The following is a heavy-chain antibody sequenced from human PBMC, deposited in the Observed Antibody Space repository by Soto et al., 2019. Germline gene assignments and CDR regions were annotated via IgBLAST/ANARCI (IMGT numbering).Heavy chain of an antibody. Sequence: QVQLQESGPGLVKASGTLSLTCVVSGGSIRSSSWWTWLRQSPGKGLEWIGEIYHAGSPNYNPSFQSRVTISADNSKSSFSLKMTSVTAADTAKYYCARASSFRGDFDIWGQGTAVTVSS. CDR1: GGSIRSSSW. CDR2: IYHAGSP. V-gene: IGHV4-4*02. D-gene: IGHD2-21*01. CDR3: ARASSFRGDFDI. J-gene: IGHJ3*02.